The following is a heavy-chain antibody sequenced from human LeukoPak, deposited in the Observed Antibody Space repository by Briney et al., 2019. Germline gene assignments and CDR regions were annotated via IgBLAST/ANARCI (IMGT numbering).Heavy chain of an antibody. Sequence: ASVKVSCKASGYTFTGYYVHWVRQAPGQGLEWMGWMNPKSGGTNYAQKFEARATMNRDTPISTAYMELSRLRFDDTAVYYCARSPDILTGEKFDYWGQGTLVTVSS. V-gene: IGHV1-2*02. CDR1: GYTFTGYY. D-gene: IGHD3-9*01. CDR3: ARSPDILTGEKFDY. J-gene: IGHJ4*02. CDR2: MNPKSGGT.